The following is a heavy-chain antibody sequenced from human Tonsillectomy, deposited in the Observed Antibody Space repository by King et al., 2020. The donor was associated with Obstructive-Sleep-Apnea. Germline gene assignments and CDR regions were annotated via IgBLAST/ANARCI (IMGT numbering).Heavy chain of an antibody. CDR3: AVAYYYDSSGYYRPFDY. Sequence: VQLVESGGGLVQPGGSLRLSCAASGFTFSSYAMSWVRQAPGKGLEWVSAISGSGGSTYYADSVEGRFTISRDNSKNTLYLQMNSLGAEDTAVYYCAVAYYYDSSGYYRPFDYWGQGTLVTVSS. CDR1: GFTFSSYA. D-gene: IGHD3-22*01. V-gene: IGHV3-23*04. J-gene: IGHJ4*02. CDR2: ISGSGGST.